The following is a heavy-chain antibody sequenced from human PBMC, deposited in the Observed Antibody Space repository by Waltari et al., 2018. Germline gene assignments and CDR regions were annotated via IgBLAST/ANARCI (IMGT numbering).Heavy chain of an antibody. D-gene: IGHD6-19*01. J-gene: IGHJ4*02. CDR1: GFSIGTSA. CDR3: AKDHPSDGWPAFDS. V-gene: IGHV3-23*01. CDR2: ITRQATT. Sequence: LESGGGLAQPGGSLRLSCAASGFSIGTSAMSWVRQAPGKGREWVSSITRQATTYYAGSVRGRFVISRDDSDNKVLLQMNGLNADDTATYYCAKDHPSDGWPAFDSWGQGTQVIVSS.